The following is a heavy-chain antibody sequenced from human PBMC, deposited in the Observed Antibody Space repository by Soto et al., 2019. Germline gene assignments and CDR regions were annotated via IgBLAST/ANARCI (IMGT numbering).Heavy chain of an antibody. Sequence: PSETLSLTCAVYGESFSDYYWSWIRQPPGKGLEWIGEINHSGSTNHNPSLKSRVTISVDTSKNQFSLRLTSVTAADTAVYYCARGGIAARPTWLDPWGQGTLVTVSS. D-gene: IGHD6-6*01. CDR3: ARGGIAARPTWLDP. CDR1: GESFSDYY. J-gene: IGHJ5*02. CDR2: INHSGST. V-gene: IGHV4-34*01.